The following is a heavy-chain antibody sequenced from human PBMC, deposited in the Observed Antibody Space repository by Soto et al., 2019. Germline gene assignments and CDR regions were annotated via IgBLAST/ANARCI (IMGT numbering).Heavy chain of an antibody. CDR1: GGTFSSYT. CDR2: IIPILGIA. V-gene: IGHV1-69*02. D-gene: IGHD6-13*01. CDR3: ARDGYSSSPSFYYYYGMDV. J-gene: IGHJ6*02. Sequence: QVQLVQSGAEVKKPGSSVKVSCKASGGTFSSYTISWVRQAPGQGLEWMGRIIPILGIANYAQKFQGRVTITADKSTSTAYMELSSMRSEDTAVYYCARDGYSSSPSFYYYYGMDVWGQGTTVTVSS.